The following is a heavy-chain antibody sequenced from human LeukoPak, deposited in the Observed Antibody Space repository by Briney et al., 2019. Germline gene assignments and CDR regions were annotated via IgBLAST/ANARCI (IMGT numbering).Heavy chain of an antibody. CDR1: GGSISSGSYY. V-gene: IGHV4-61*02. J-gene: IGHJ3*02. CDR2: IYTSGST. CDR3: ARDCQNYDLSKAGDAFDI. Sequence: PSQTLSPTFTVSGGSISSGSYYWSWIRQPAGKGLEWIGRIYTSGSTNYNPSLKSRVTISVDTSKNHFSLKLSSVTAADTAVYYCARDCQNYDLSKAGDAFDIWGQGTMVTVSS. D-gene: IGHD3-3*01.